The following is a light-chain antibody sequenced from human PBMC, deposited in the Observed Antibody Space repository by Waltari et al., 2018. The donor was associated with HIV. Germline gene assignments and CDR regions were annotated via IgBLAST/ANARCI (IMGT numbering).Light chain of an antibody. Sequence: SYELTQPPSVSVSPGQTASVTCSGDKLGDNFVFWYQQKPGQSPECVIFQDTKRPSGIPERFSGSNSGNTATLTISGTQAVDEADYYCQAWDSTSGVFGGGTMLTVL. CDR3: QAWDSTSGV. CDR2: QDT. CDR1: KLGDNF. J-gene: IGLJ3*02. V-gene: IGLV3-1*01.